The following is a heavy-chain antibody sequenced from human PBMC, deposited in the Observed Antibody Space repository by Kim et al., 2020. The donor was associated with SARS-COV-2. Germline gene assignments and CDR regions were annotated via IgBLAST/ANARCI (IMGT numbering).Heavy chain of an antibody. CDR2: MNPNSGNT. CDR1: GYTFTSYD. J-gene: IGHJ4*02. D-gene: IGHD6-19*01. Sequence: ASVKVSCKASGYTFTSYDINWVRQATGQGLEWMGWMNPNSGNTGYAQKFQGRVTMTRNTSISTAYMELSSLRSEDTAVYYCARPTYSSKTRFDYWGQGTLVTVSS. CDR3: ARPTYSSKTRFDY. V-gene: IGHV1-8*01.